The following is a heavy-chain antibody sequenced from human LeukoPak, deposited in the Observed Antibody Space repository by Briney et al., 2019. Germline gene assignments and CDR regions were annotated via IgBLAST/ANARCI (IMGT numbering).Heavy chain of an antibody. CDR2: IKSKTDGGTT. CDR1: GFTFSNAW. Sequence: PGGSLRLSCAASGFTFSNAWMSWVRQAPGKRLEWVGRIKSKTDGGTTDYAAPVKGRFTISRDDSKNTLYLQMNSLKTEDTAVYYCTTFSGYYVYFDYWGQGTLVTVSS. V-gene: IGHV3-15*01. CDR3: TTFSGYYVYFDY. D-gene: IGHD3-22*01. J-gene: IGHJ4*02.